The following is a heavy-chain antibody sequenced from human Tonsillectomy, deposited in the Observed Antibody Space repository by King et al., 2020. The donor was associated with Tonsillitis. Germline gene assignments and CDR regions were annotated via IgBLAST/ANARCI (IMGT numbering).Heavy chain of an antibody. CDR2: IYYSGST. D-gene: IGHD4-23*01. CDR1: GGSISSYY. V-gene: IGHV4-59*01. Sequence: VQLQESGPGLVKPSETLSLTCTVSGGSISSYYWSWIRQPPGKGLEWIGYIYYSGSTNYNPSLKSRVTISVDTSKNQFSLKLSSVTAADTAVYYCAREDGGDLDYWGQGTLVTVSS. CDR3: AREDGGDLDY. J-gene: IGHJ4*02.